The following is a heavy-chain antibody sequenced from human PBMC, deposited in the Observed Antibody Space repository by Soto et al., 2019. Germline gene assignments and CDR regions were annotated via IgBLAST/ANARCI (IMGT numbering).Heavy chain of an antibody. CDR1: GGSISNYY. J-gene: IGHJ2*01. Sequence: QVHLQESRPGLVKPSETLSITCSVSGGSISNYYWSWIRQPAGKRLEWIGRIYSTGSTNYNPSLKSRVTMSLDTSQKQISLQLTSVTAADAAVYYCAREAFSGGVWSFDLGGRGTLVTVSS. CDR3: AREAFSGGVWSFDL. CDR2: IYSTGST. V-gene: IGHV4-4*07. D-gene: IGHD2-15*01.